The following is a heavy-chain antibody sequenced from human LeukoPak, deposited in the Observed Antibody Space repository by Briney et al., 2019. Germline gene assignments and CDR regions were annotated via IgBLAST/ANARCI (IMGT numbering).Heavy chain of an antibody. D-gene: IGHD3-10*01. CDR3: AREVRGVNAFDI. CDR1: GDSISNYY. V-gene: IGHV4-59*12. CDR2: ISYTGST. Sequence: PSETLSLTCSVSGDSISNYYWNWIRQPPGKGLEWIGYISYTGSTSYNPSLKSRVTISIDTSKNQFSLKLSSVTAADTAVYYCAREVRGVNAFDIWGQGTMVTVSS. J-gene: IGHJ3*02.